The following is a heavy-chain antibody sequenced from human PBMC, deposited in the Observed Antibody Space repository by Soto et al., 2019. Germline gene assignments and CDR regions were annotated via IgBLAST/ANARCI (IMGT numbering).Heavy chain of an antibody. J-gene: IGHJ6*02. D-gene: IGHD5-18*01. CDR2: IVPRFGSP. CDR1: GGIFSDYA. V-gene: IGHV1-69*06. Sequence: QVQLVQSGAEMRKPGSSLRVSYKASGGIFSDYAFSWVRQAPGQGLEWMGGIVPRFGSPNYAQKFGGRVTITADTSTSTVYMEMSSLRFDDTAVYFCARDRIQLRLGKYSFNGMDVWGQGTTITVSS. CDR3: ARDRIQLRLGKYSFNGMDV.